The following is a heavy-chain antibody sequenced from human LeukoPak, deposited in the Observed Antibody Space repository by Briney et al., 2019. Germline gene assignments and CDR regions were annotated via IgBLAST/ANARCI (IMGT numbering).Heavy chain of an antibody. J-gene: IGHJ6*02. CDR1: GGSFSGYY. CDR3: ARGTFPRGGLWFGEWYYGMDV. Sequence: SETLSLTCAVYGGSFSGYYWSWLRQPPGKGLEWIGEINHSGSTNYNPSLKSRVTISVDTSKNQFSLKLSSVTAADTAVYYCARGTFPRGGLWFGEWYYGMDVWGQGTTVTVSS. V-gene: IGHV4-34*01. D-gene: IGHD3-10*01. CDR2: INHSGST.